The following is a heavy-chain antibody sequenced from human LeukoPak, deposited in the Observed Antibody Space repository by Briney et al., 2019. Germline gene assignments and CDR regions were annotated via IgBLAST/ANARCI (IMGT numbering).Heavy chain of an antibody. J-gene: IGHJ4*02. Sequence: GGSLRLSCAASGFTVSSNYMSWVRQAQGKGLVWVSIINPDGSTTSYADSVKGRFTISRDNAKNTLYLQMNSLRAEDTAVYYCAYQLLPNWGQGTLVTVSS. D-gene: IGHD2-15*01. CDR3: AYQLLPN. CDR2: INPDGSTT. V-gene: IGHV3-74*01. CDR1: GFTVSSNY.